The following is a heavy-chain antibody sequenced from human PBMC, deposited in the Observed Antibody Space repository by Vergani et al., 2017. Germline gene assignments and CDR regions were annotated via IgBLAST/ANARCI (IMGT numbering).Heavy chain of an antibody. V-gene: IGHV3-33*01. D-gene: IGHD2-21*01. CDR2: IWYDGSNK. CDR1: GFTFSSYG. Sequence: VQLVESGGGLVKPGGSLRLSCAASGFTFSSYGMHWVRQAPGKGLEWVAVIWYDGSNKYYADSVKGRFTISRDNSKNTLYLQMNSLRAEDTAVYYCARDFPPYCGGDCYSGNAFDIWGQGTMVTVSS. J-gene: IGHJ3*02. CDR3: ARDFPPYCGGDCYSGNAFDI.